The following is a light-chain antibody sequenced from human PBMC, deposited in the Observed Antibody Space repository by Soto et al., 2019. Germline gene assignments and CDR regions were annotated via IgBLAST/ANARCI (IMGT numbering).Light chain of an antibody. Sequence: QSVLTQPPSASGTPGQRVTISCSGSTSNIGSHYVFWYQQFQGMAPKLIIFENGQRPSGVPARFSGSKSGTSASLAITGLRPEDEAAYYCSTWDNGLSGYVFATGTKLTVL. V-gene: IGLV1-47*01. CDR1: TSNIGSHY. CDR3: STWDNGLSGYV. J-gene: IGLJ1*01. CDR2: ENG.